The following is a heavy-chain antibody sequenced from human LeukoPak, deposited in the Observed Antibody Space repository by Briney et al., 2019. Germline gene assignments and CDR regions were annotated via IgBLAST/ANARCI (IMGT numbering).Heavy chain of an antibody. CDR2: ISSSGSST. V-gene: IGHV3-23*01. CDR3: AKVWYCSGGSCYYFDS. CDR1: GFTFSSYA. J-gene: IGHJ4*02. D-gene: IGHD2-15*01. Sequence: GGSLRLSCTTSGFTFSSYAMSWVRQAPGKGLEWVSDISSSGSSTYYVDSVKGRFTISRDNSKNTLYLQMNSLRAEDTAVYYCAKVWYCSGGSCYYFDSWGQGTLVTVSS.